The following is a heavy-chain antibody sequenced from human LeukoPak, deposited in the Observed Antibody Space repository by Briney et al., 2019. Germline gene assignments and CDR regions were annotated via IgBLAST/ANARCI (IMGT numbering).Heavy chain of an antibody. CDR2: IYYSGST. Sequence: GSLRLSCAASGFTFSSYSMNWVRQAPGKGLEWIGSIYYSGSTYYNPSLKSRVTISVDTSKNQFSLKLSSVTAADTAVYYCARVRVGIVVVITTRYFDYWGQGTLVTVSS. D-gene: IGHD3-22*01. J-gene: IGHJ4*02. CDR3: ARVRVGIVVVITTRYFDY. V-gene: IGHV4-39*07. CDR1: GFTFSSYS.